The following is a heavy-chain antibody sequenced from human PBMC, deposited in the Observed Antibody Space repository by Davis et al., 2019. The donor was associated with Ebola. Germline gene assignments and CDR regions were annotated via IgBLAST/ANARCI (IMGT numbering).Heavy chain of an antibody. CDR2: IWYDGSNK. V-gene: IGHV3-33*08. CDR1: GFTFSSYG. D-gene: IGHD3-10*01. Sequence: GESLKISCAASGFTFSSYGMHWVRQAPGKGLEWVAVIWYDGSNKYYADSVKGRFTISRDNSKNTLYLQMNSLRAEDTAVYYCARARGLWFALYYGMDVWGKGTTVTVSS. CDR3: ARARGLWFALYYGMDV. J-gene: IGHJ6*04.